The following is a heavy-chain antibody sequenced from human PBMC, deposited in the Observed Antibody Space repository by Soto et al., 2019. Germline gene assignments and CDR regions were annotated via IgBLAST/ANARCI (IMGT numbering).Heavy chain of an antibody. CDR3: SRDITVTPVY. J-gene: IGHJ4*02. D-gene: IGHD1-20*01. V-gene: IGHV3-74*01. Sequence: PGGSLRLSCAASGFIFSSYWMHWVRQAPGKGLVWVSRINNDGSDTTYADSVKGRFTVSRDNTRNTLYLEVKSLRAEDTAVYYCSRDITVTPVYWGQGTLVTVSS. CDR1: GFIFSSYW. CDR2: INNDGSDT.